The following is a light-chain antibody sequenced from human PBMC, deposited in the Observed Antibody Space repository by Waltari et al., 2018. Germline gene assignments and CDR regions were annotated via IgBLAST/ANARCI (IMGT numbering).Light chain of an antibody. CDR1: SSDVGGYNY. V-gene: IGLV2-14*01. Sequence: QSALTQPASVSGSPGQSITISCTGTSSDVGGYNYVSWYQQHPGKAPKLMIYEVSNRHSGVSNRFSGSKSGNTASLTISGLQAEDEADYYCSSYTSSSTPRVFGGGTKLTVL. CDR2: EVS. J-gene: IGLJ2*01. CDR3: SSYTSSSTPRV.